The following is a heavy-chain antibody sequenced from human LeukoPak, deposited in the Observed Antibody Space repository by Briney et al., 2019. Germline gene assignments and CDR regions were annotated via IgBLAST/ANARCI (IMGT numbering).Heavy chain of an antibody. J-gene: IGHJ4*02. CDR2: ISYDGSNK. V-gene: IGHV3-30*04. CDR3: ARDLKRVTIFLPHGY. Sequence: PGRSLRLSCAASGFTFSSYAMHWVRQAPGKGLEWVAVISYDGSNKYCADSVKGRFTISRDNSKNTLYLQMNSLRAEDTAVYYCARDLKRVTIFLPHGYWGQGTLVTVSS. D-gene: IGHD3-9*01. CDR1: GFTFSSYA.